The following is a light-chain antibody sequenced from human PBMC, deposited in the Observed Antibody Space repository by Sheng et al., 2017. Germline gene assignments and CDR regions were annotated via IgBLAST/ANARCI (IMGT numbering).Light chain of an antibody. V-gene: IGLV2-14*03. CDR1: SSDVGGYNY. J-gene: IGLJ1*01. Sequence: QSALTQPASVSGSPGQSITISCTGSSSDVGGYNYVSWYQQHPGKAPKLILYDVTDRPSGVSNRFSASKSGITASLTISGLQAEDEADYYCYSPSSTYIYVFGAGTKVTVL. CDR3: YSPSSTYIYV. CDR2: DVT.